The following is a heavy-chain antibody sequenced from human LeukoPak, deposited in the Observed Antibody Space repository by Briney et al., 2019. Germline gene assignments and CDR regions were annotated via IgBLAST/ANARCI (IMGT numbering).Heavy chain of an antibody. D-gene: IGHD2-2*01. J-gene: IGHJ5*02. CDR1: GSSGTTNY. CDR3: AKEDGIVVVPAAPNWFDP. Sequence: GGSLRLSCAASGSSGTTNYMSWVRQAPGKGLEFVSIVYGGDTTVYADSVKGRFTISRDNSKNTLYLQMNSLRAEDTAVYYCAKEDGIVVVPAAPNWFDPWGQGTLVTVSS. CDR2: VYGGDTT. V-gene: IGHV3-53*01.